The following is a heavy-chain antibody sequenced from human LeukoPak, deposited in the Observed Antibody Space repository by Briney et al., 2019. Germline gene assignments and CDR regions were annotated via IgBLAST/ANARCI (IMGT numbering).Heavy chain of an antibody. J-gene: IGHJ4*02. V-gene: IGHV3-74*01. CDR2: INSDGSGT. CDR1: GFTFSRYY. Sequence: PGGSLRLSCAASGFTFSRYYTHWVRQAPGKGLVWVSRINSDGSGTTYADPVKGRFTVSRDNAKNTLYLQMNSLRVEDTAMYYCTRVFAGDEYSSSGYWGQGTLATVSS. D-gene: IGHD6-13*01. CDR3: TRVFAGDEYSSSGY.